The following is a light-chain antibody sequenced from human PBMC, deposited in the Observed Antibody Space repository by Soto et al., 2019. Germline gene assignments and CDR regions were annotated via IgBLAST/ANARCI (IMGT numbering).Light chain of an antibody. Sequence: QSVLTQPPSASGSPGQSVTISCTGTSSDVGGYNYVSWYQQHPGKAPKLMIYEVTKRPSGVPDRFSGSKSGNTASLTVSGLQAEDEADYYCSSYEGSNNPYVSGTGTKVPVL. V-gene: IGLV2-8*01. J-gene: IGLJ1*01. CDR1: SSDVGGYNY. CDR2: EVT. CDR3: SSYEGSNNPYV.